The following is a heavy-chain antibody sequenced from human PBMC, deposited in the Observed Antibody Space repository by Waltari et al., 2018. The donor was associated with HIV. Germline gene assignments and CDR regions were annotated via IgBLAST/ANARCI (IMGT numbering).Heavy chain of an antibody. J-gene: IGHJ4*02. CDR2: IYHSGIT. CDR1: GYSISSGYY. D-gene: IGHD3-22*01. Sequence: QVQLQESGPGLVKPSETLSLTCAVSGYSISSGYYWGWIRQPPGKGLEWIGSIYHSGITYYDPSLKSRVTISVDTSKNPFSLKLSSVTAADTAVYYCASSQSSGYPKGYWGQGTLVTVSS. CDR3: ASSQSSGYPKGY. V-gene: IGHV4-38-2*01.